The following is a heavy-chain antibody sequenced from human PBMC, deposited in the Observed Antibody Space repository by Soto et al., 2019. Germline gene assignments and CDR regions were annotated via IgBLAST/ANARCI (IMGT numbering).Heavy chain of an antibody. D-gene: IGHD3-10*01. CDR2: IDPRSGAS. Sequence: SVKVSCKPSGYPFTDLYIHWVRQAPGLGLEWMGWIDPRSGASRKTQRFQGRFTMTRDTSTNTVYMELSSLRSDDTAVYFCARDNYGTLDYWGQGNLVTVSS. CDR3: ARDNYGTLDY. V-gene: IGHV1-2*02. CDR1: GYPFTDLY. J-gene: IGHJ4*02.